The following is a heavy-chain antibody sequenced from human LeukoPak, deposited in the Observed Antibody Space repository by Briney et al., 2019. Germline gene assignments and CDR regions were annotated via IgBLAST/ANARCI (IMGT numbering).Heavy chain of an antibody. CDR1: GGSISSGDYY. D-gene: IGHD1/OR15-1a*01. CDR3: ARENIISFGPYYFDY. V-gene: IGHV4-30-4*08. J-gene: IGHJ4*02. CDR2: IYYSGST. Sequence: PSETLSLTCTVSGGSISSGDYYWSWIRQPPGKSLEWIGYIYYSGSTYYNPSLKSRVTISVDTSKNQFSLKLSSVTAADTAVYYCARENIISFGPYYFDYWGQGTLVTVSS.